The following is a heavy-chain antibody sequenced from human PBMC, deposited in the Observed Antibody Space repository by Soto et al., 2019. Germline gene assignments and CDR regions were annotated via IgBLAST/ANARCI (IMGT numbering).Heavy chain of an antibody. Sequence: QVQLVESGGGVVQPGRSLRLSCAASGFTFSSYAMHWVRQAPGKGLEWVAVISYDGSNKYYADSVKGRFTISRDNSKNTLYLQMNSLRAEDTAVYYCASSGQLLYYWFDPWGQGTLVTVSS. V-gene: IGHV3-30-3*01. CDR1: GFTFSSYA. J-gene: IGHJ5*02. D-gene: IGHD2-2*02. CDR3: ASSGQLLYYWFDP. CDR2: ISYDGSNK.